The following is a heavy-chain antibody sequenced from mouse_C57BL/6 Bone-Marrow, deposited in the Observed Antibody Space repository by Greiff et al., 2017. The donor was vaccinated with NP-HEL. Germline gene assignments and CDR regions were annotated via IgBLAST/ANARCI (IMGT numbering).Heavy chain of an antibody. V-gene: IGHV3-6*01. CDR3: ARDRITTVVGVDY. Sequence: EVQLVESGPGLVKPSQSLSLTCSVTGYSITSGYYWNWIRQFPGNKLEWMGYISYDGSNNSNPSLKNRISITRDTSKNQFFLKLNSVTTEDTATYYCARDRITTVVGVDYWGQGTSVTVSS. J-gene: IGHJ4*01. D-gene: IGHD1-1*01. CDR2: ISYDGSN. CDR1: GYSITSGYY.